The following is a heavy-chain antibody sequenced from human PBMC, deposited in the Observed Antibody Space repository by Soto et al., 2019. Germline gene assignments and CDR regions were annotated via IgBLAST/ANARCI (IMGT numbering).Heavy chain of an antibody. CDR2: INHSGST. CDR1: GGSFSGYY. J-gene: IGHJ4*02. D-gene: IGHD3-16*02. CDR3: ARVFDYIWGSYRLYYFDY. Sequence: SETLSLTCAVYGGSFSGYYWRWIRQPPGKGLEWIGEINHSGSTNYNPSLKSRVTISVDTPKNQCSLKLSSVTAADTAVYYCARVFDYIWGSYRLYYFDYWGQGTLVTVSS. V-gene: IGHV4-34*01.